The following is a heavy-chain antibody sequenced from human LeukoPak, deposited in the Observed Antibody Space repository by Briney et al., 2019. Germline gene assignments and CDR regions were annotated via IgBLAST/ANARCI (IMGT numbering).Heavy chain of an antibody. J-gene: IGHJ4*02. CDR1: GFTFSSYS. CDR3: VRAGDSSWYWVDYFDY. D-gene: IGHD6-13*01. V-gene: IGHV3-21*01. CDR2: ISSSSSYI. Sequence: GGSLRLSCAASGFTFSSYSMNWVRQAPGKGLEWVSSISSSSSYIYYADSVKGRFTISRDNAKNSLYLQMNSLRAEDTAVYYCVRAGDSSWYWVDYFDYWGQGTLVTVSS.